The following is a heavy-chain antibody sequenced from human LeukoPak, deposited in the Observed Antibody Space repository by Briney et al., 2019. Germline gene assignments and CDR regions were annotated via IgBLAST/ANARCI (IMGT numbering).Heavy chain of an antibody. CDR1: GDSVSSNSVA. J-gene: IGHJ6*02. Sequence: SQTLSLTCAISGDSVSSNSVAWNWLRQSPARGLEWLGRTCYRSKWYIDYAESVKSRIIINQDTSKNQFSLQLSSVTPEDTAVYYCARGDDYSPYGMDVWGQGTTVTVSS. D-gene: IGHD4-11*01. V-gene: IGHV6-1*01. CDR3: ARGDDYSPYGMDV. CDR2: TCYRSKWYI.